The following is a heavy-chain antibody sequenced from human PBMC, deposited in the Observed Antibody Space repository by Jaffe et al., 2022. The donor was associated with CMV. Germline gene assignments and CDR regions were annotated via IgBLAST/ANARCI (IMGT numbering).Heavy chain of an antibody. J-gene: IGHJ4*02. D-gene: IGHD6-6*01. CDR3: AKVPPRASQYIPYYFDS. Sequence: DVQLVESGGGLVQPGGSLRLSCAASGLRFSDYAMSWVRQAPGKGLEWVSAISLSGGLTYYADSVKGRFTISRDNSKNTLYLQMNSLGAEDTAVYFCAKVPPRASQYIPYYFDSWGQGTLVTVSS. CDR1: GLRFSDYA. V-gene: IGHV3-23*04. CDR2: ISLSGGLT.